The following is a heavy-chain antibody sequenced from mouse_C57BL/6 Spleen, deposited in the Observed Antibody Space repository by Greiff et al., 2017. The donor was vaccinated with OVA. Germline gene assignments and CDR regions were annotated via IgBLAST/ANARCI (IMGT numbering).Heavy chain of an antibody. CDR3: AGTNYYGSSDAMDY. J-gene: IGHJ4*01. D-gene: IGHD1-1*01. Sequence: VQLQQSGPELVKPGASVKISCKASGYSFTDYNMNWVKQSNGKSLEWIGVINPNYGTTSYNQKFKGKATLTVDQSSSTAYMQLNSLTSEDSAVYYCAGTNYYGSSDAMDYWGQGTSVTVSS. CDR1: GYSFTDYN. CDR2: INPNYGTT. V-gene: IGHV1-39*01.